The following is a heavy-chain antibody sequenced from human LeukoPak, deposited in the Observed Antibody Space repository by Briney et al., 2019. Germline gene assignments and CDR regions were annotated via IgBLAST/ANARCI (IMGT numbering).Heavy chain of an antibody. CDR2: IYHSGST. D-gene: IGHD3-9*01. CDR3: ARVLYYDILTGYYKGGYFDY. CDR1: GYSISSGYY. Sequence: SETLSLTCAVSGYSISSGYYWGWIRQPPGKGLEWIGSIYHSGSTYYNPSLKSRVTISVDTSKNQFSLKLSSVTAADTAVYYCARVLYYDILTGYYKGGYFDYWGQGTLVTVPS. J-gene: IGHJ4*02. V-gene: IGHV4-38-2*01.